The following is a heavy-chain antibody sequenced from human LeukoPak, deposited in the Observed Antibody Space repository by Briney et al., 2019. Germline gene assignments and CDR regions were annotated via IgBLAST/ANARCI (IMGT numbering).Heavy chain of an antibody. Sequence: GGSLRLSCAASGFTFNTYFMYWVRQAPGGGLVWVARINSDGSSTRYADSVKGRFTISRDNARNTLDLQMNSLRAEDTAVYYCARDIDYEDYWGQGTLVTVSS. CDR1: GFTFNTYF. D-gene: IGHD4-17*01. CDR2: INSDGSST. CDR3: ARDIDYEDY. J-gene: IGHJ4*02. V-gene: IGHV3-74*01.